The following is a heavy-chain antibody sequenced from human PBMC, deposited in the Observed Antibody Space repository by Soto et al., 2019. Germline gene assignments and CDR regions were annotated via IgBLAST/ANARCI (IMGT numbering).Heavy chain of an antibody. V-gene: IGHV1-69*13. D-gene: IGHD1-26*01. Sequence: SVKVSCKASGGTFSSYAISWVRQAPGQGLEWMGGIIPIFGTATYAQKFQGRVTITADESTSTAYMELSSLRSEDTAVYYCARDFDETYYGTYYYYGMDVSCQATTITVSS. CDR3: ARDFDETYYGTYYYYGMDV. CDR1: GGTFSSYA. CDR2: IIPIFGTA. J-gene: IGHJ6*02.